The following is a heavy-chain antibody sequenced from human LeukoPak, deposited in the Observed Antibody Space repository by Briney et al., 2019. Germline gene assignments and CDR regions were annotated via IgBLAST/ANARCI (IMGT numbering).Heavy chain of an antibody. J-gene: IGHJ3*02. CDR1: GYTFTNFA. D-gene: IGHD3-16*01. CDR2: INAGNGNT. CDR3: ARSILRFGDAFDI. V-gene: IGHV1-3*01. Sequence: VASVKVSCKASGYTFTNFAMHWVRQAPGQRLEWMGWINAGNGNTKYSQKFQGRVTITRDTSATTAYMELSSLTSDDTAVYYCARSILRFGDAFDIWGQGTMVTVSS.